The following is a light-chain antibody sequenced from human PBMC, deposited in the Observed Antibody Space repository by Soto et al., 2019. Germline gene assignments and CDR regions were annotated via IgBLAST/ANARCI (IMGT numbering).Light chain of an antibody. V-gene: IGKV3-15*01. J-gene: IGKJ4*01. Sequence: EIVMTQSPATLSVSPGERATLSCRASQSVSSNLACYQQKPGQAPRLLIYVASNRATGIPARFSGSGSGTEFTLTISSLQSEDFAVYSCLQYNNWPLTFGGGTKVEIK. CDR3: LQYNNWPLT. CDR2: VAS. CDR1: QSVSSN.